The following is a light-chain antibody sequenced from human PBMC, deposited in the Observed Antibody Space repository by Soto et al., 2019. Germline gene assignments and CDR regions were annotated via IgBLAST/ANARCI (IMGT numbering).Light chain of an antibody. CDR3: CSYAGINNLL. J-gene: IGLJ2*01. V-gene: IGLV2-8*01. CDR2: EVS. Sequence: QAVVTQPPSASGSPGQSVTITYTGTSSDVGGYNYVSWYQQYPGKAPKLMIYEVSKRPSGVPNRFSASKSGNTASLSVSGLQADDEADYYCCSYAGINNLLFGGGTKLTVL. CDR1: SSDVGGYNY.